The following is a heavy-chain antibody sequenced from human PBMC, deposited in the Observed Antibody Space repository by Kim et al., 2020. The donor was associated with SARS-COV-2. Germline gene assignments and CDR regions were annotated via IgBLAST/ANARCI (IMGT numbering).Heavy chain of an antibody. CDR3: ARVLVRAFFDY. D-gene: IGHD3-10*01. V-gene: IGHV4-31*02. Sequence: YYNPSLKSRVTISVDTSKNQFSLKLSSVTAADTAVYYCARVLVRAFFDYWGQGTLVTVSS. J-gene: IGHJ4*02.